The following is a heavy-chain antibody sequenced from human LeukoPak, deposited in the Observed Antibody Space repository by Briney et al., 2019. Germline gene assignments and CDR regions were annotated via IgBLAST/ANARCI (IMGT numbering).Heavy chain of an antibody. J-gene: IGHJ4*02. CDR3: ATDERSSGWY. Sequence: GGSLRLSCAASGFTFSNYAMSWVRQAPGKGPEWVSAISDSGGRTYYADSVKGRFTISRDNSKNTLYLQMNSLRAEDTAVYYCATDERSSGWYWGQGTLVTVSS. V-gene: IGHV3-23*01. CDR1: GFTFSNYA. CDR2: ISDSGGRT. D-gene: IGHD6-19*01.